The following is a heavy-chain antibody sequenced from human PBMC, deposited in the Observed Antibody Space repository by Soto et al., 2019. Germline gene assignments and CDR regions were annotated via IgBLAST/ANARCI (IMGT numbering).Heavy chain of an antibody. CDR2: IYYSGST. D-gene: IGHD6-6*01. J-gene: IGHJ5*02. CDR1: GGSISSSSYY. Sequence: SETLSLTCIVSGGSISSSSYYWGWIRQPPGKGLEWIGSIYYSGSTYYNPSLKSRVTISVDTSKNQFSLKLSSVTAADTAVFYCARNRARNWFEPWGQGTLVTVSS. CDR3: ARNRARNWFEP. V-gene: IGHV4-39*01.